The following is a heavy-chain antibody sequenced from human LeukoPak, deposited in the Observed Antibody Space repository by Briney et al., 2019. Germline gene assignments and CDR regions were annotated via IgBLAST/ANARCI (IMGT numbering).Heavy chain of an antibody. CDR1: GFTFSGSS. D-gene: IGHD2-2*01. Sequence: GGSLRLSCAASGFTFSGSSMHWVRQASGKGLEWVGRIRSKANNYATTYAASVKGRFTISRDDSNNTAYLQMDSLKTEDTAVYYCTPLGRSSMSLRDYWGQGTLVTVSS. CDR2: IRSKANNYAT. V-gene: IGHV3-73*01. CDR3: TPLGRSSMSLRDY. J-gene: IGHJ4*02.